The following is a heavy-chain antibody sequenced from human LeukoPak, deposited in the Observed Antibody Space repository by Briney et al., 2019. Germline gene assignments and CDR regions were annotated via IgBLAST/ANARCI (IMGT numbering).Heavy chain of an antibody. V-gene: IGHV4-39*01. J-gene: IGHJ4*02. CDR1: GGSISTYY. CDR3: ARRTTMASYYFDY. Sequence: KPSETLSLTCTVSGGSISTYYWGWIRQRPGKGLEWIGSIFYSGSPYYNPSLKSRVTISVDTSKNQFSLNLSSVTAADTAVYYCARRTTMASYYFDYWGQGTLVTVSS. D-gene: IGHD3-10*01. CDR2: IFYSGSP.